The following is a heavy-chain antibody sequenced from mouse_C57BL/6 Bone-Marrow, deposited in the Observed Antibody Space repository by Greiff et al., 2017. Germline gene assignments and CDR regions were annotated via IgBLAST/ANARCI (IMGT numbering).Heavy chain of an antibody. D-gene: IGHD1-1*01. Sequence: EVMLVESGAELVRPGASVKLSCTASGFNIKDDDMHWVKQRPDQGLEWIGWINTESGATEYAAKVQGKATITAATASNTTYLQLSSMTSEDTAVSYCTAAPTVPDRGWFAYWGKGTLVTVSA. CDR3: TAAPTVPDRGWFAY. CDR1: GFNIKDDD. CDR2: INTESGAT. V-gene: IGHV14-4*01. J-gene: IGHJ3*01.